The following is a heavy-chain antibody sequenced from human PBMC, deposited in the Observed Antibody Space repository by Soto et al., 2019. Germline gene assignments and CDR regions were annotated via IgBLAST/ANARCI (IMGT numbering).Heavy chain of an antibody. CDR2: ISSSSSYT. V-gene: IGHV3-11*05. D-gene: IGHD6-13*01. Sequence: QVQLVESGGGLVKPGGSLRLSCAASGFTFSDYYMSWIRQAPGKGLEWVSYISSSSSYTNYADSVKGRFTISRDNAKNSLYLQMNSLRAEDTAVYYCARELAAAGSNDAFDIWGQGTMVTVSS. J-gene: IGHJ3*02. CDR3: ARELAAAGSNDAFDI. CDR1: GFTFSDYY.